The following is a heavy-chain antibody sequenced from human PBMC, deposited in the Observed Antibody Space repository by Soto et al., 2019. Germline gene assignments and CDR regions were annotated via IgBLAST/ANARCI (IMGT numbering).Heavy chain of an antibody. CDR1: GYTFTGYY. D-gene: IGHD1-26*01. Sequence: ASVKVSCKASGYTFTGYYVHWLRPAPGQGLDRMGWINPNSGDTYLAQRFQGRVTMNRDTSIGTAYMELRGLSSDDTAEYYCAKGGAIVAAGTRVYLYNAMDVWGQGTTVTVSS. J-gene: IGHJ6*02. CDR3: AKGGAIVAAGTRVYLYNAMDV. CDR2: INPNSGDT. V-gene: IGHV1-2*02.